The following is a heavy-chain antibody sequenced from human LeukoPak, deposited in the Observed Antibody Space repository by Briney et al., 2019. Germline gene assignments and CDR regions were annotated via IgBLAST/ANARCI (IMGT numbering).Heavy chain of an antibody. V-gene: IGHV1-2*02. J-gene: IGHJ5*02. CDR1: GYTFTGYY. Sequence: ASVKVSCKASGYTFTGYYMHWVRQAPGQGLEWMGWINPNSGGTNYAQKFQGRVTMTRDTSISTAYMELSRLRSDDTAVYYCAREDYGDYVRIDPWGQGTLVTVSS. CDR3: AREDYGDYVRIDP. CDR2: INPNSGGT. D-gene: IGHD4-17*01.